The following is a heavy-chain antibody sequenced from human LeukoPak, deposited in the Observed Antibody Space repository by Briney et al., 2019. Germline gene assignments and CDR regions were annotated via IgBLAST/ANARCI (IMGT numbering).Heavy chain of an antibody. J-gene: IGHJ4*02. CDR3: ARGQWLLYYFDY. CDR1: GFTFDDYG. D-gene: IGHD6-19*01. CDR2: INWNGGST. V-gene: IGHV3-20*04. Sequence: PGGSLRLSCGASGFTFDDYGMSWVRQAPGRGLEWVSGINWNGGSTGYTDSVKGRFTISRDNAKNSLYLQMNSLRAEDTALYYCARGQWLLYYFDYWGQGTLVTVSS.